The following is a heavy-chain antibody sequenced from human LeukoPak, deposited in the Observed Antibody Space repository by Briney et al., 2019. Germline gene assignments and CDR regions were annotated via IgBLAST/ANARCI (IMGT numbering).Heavy chain of an antibody. D-gene: IGHD1-26*01. CDR1: GGSISSYY. V-gene: IGHV4-59*01. CDR3: ARDGPVSGSSPYYYYYYMNV. Sequence: SETLFLTCTVSGGSISSYYWSWIRQPPGKGLEWIGYIYYSGSTNYNPSLKSRVTISVDTSKNQFSLKLSSVTAADTAVYYCARDGPVSGSSPYYYYYYMNVWGKGSTVTVSS. J-gene: IGHJ6*03. CDR2: IYYSGST.